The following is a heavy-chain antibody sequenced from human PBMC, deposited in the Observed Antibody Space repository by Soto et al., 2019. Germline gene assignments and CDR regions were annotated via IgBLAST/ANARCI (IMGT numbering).Heavy chain of an antibody. CDR3: AKNGRAAAMYNWFDP. CDR2: ISGSGGTT. J-gene: IGHJ5*02. CDR1: GFTFSSYA. Sequence: EVQLLESGGGLVQPGGSLRLSCTGSGFTFSSYAMNWVRQAPGKGLECVSTISGSGGTTYYADSVKGRFTISRDNSKNTLYLQMSSLRAEDTAVYYCAKNGRAAAMYNWFDPFGQGTLVTVSS. D-gene: IGHD6-13*01. V-gene: IGHV3-23*01.